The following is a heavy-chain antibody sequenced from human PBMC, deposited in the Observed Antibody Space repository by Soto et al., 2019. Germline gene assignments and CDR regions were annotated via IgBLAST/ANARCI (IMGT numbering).Heavy chain of an antibody. CDR2: ISGSGGST. J-gene: IGHJ6*02. Sequence: EVQLLESGGGLVQPGGSLRLSCAASGFTFSSYAMSWVRQAPGKGLEWVSAISGSGGSTYYADSVKGRFTISRDNSLQTLYLQRSCLGAGETAVSYGGTGRGVSFCDGLDVWGPGTTVTVSS. D-gene: IGHD3-10*01. V-gene: IGHV3-23*01. CDR1: GFTFSSYA. CDR3: GTGRGVSFCDGLDV.